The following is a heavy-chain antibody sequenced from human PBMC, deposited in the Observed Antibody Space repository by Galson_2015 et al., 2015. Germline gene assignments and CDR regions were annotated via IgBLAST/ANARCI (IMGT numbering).Heavy chain of an antibody. J-gene: IGHJ4*02. V-gene: IGHV1-69*13. CDR2: IIPIFGTA. D-gene: IGHD3-10*01. CDR1: GGTFSSYA. Sequence: SVKVSCKASGGTFSSYAISWVRQAPGQGLEWMGGIIPIFGTANYAQKFQGRVTITADESTSTAYMELSSLRSEDTAVYYCAGGETDSPNYYGSGSYYRLDYWGQGTLVTVSS. CDR3: AGGETDSPNYYGSGSYYRLDY.